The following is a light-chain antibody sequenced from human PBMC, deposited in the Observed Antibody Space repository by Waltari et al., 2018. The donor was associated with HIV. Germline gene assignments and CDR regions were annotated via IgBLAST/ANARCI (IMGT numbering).Light chain of an antibody. J-gene: IGLJ1*01. CDR2: DDS. CDR3: QSYDTSLSGRYV. Sequence: SYVLTQAPSVSVAPGQTARITCGGHNFGSKTVHWYQQKPGQAPVLVVYDDSDRPSGIPERFSGSKSGTSASLAITGLQAEDEADYYCQSYDTSLSGRYVFGTGTKVTVL. CDR1: NFGSKT. V-gene: IGLV3-21*02.